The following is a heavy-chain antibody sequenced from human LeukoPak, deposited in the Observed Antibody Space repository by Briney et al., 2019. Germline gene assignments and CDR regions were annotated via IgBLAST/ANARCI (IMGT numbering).Heavy chain of an antibody. CDR1: GFTFSSYA. J-gene: IGHJ3*02. Sequence: PGGSLRLSCAASGFTFSSYAMHWVRQAPGKGLEWVAVISYDGSNKYYADSVKGRFTISRDNSKNTLYLQMNSLRAEDTAVYYCARDHDFWSGPDDAFDIWGQGTMVTVSS. CDR2: ISYDGSNK. D-gene: IGHD3-3*01. CDR3: ARDHDFWSGPDDAFDI. V-gene: IGHV3-30*04.